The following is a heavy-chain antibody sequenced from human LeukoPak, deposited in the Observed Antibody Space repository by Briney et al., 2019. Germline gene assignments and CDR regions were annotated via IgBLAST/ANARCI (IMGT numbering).Heavy chain of an antibody. D-gene: IGHD6-19*01. CDR2: ISSSGSTI. V-gene: IGHV3-11*01. J-gene: IGHJ4*02. Sequence: PGGSLRLSCAASGFTFSDYYMIWIRQAPGKGLEWLSYISSSGSTIYYADSVKGRFTISRDNAKNSLYLQMNSLRAEDTAVYYCAKLYTSGWYYFDYWGQGTLVTVSS. CDR3: AKLYTSGWYYFDY. CDR1: GFTFSDYY.